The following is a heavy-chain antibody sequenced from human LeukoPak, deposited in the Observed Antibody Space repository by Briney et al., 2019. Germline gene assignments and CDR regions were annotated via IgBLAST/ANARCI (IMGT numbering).Heavy chain of an antibody. D-gene: IGHD1-26*01. J-gene: IGHJ4*02. Sequence: PGGSLRLSCAASGFTFGDYAMHWVRQAPGKGLEWVSLISGDGGSTYYADSVKGRFTISRDNRKNSLYLQMNSLRAEDSALYYCAKDWNRYSGSWGQGTLATVSS. CDR2: ISGDGGST. CDR3: AKDWNRYSGS. V-gene: IGHV3-43*02. CDR1: GFTFGDYA.